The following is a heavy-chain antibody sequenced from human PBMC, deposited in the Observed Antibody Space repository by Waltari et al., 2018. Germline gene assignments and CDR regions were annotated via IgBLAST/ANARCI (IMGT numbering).Heavy chain of an antibody. CDR2: IYTSGST. D-gene: IGHD6-13*01. CDR1: GGAISSYY. CDR3: ARSYSRSWFDDWFDP. J-gene: IGHJ5*02. Sequence: QVQLRESGPGLVKPSETLSRTCTGSGGAISSYYWSWIRQHAGKGLEWLGRIYTSGSTNYNYALNVRVTMSVATSKNKFSLKLRSVTAADTAVYYCARSYSRSWFDDWFDPWGQGTLVTVSS. V-gene: IGHV4-4*07.